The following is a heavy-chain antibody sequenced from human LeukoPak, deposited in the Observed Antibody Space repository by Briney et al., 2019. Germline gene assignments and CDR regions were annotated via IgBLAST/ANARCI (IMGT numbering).Heavy chain of an antibody. CDR2: ISGSGGNT. Sequence: GGSLRLSCAASGFTFSNFAMSWVRQAPGKGLEWVSAISGSGGNTYYADSVKGRFTISRDNSKNTLYLQMNSLRAEDTAVYYCARDSTLSNYWGQGTLVTVSS. J-gene: IGHJ4*02. V-gene: IGHV3-23*01. CDR3: ARDSTLSNY. D-gene: IGHD3-16*01. CDR1: GFTFSNFA.